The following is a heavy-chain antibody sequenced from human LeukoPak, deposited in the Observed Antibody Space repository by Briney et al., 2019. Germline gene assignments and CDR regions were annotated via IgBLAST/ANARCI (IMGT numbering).Heavy chain of an antibody. J-gene: IGHJ4*02. Sequence: PGGSLRLSCAASGFTFSSYWMSWVRQAPGKGLEWVANIKQDGSEKYYVDSVKGRFTISRDNAKNSLYLQMNSLRAEDTAVYYCAKDGDGSGSYLFDYWGQGTLVTVSS. CDR2: IKQDGSEK. D-gene: IGHD3-10*01. V-gene: IGHV3-7*01. CDR1: GFTFSSYW. CDR3: AKDGDGSGSYLFDY.